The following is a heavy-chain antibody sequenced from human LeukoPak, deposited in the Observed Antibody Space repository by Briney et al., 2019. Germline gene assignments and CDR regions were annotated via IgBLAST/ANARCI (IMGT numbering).Heavy chain of an antibody. CDR1: GLTFSSYA. D-gene: IGHD3-10*01. Sequence: GGSLRLSCAASGLTFSSYAMNWVRQASGKGLEWVSGITDNGRKTYYADSVKGRFSISRDNSKNTLYLQMSDLRAEDTAVYYCAKITVATTPNYWGQGTLVTVSS. V-gene: IGHV3-23*01. J-gene: IGHJ4*02. CDR3: AKITVATTPNY. CDR2: ITDNGRKT.